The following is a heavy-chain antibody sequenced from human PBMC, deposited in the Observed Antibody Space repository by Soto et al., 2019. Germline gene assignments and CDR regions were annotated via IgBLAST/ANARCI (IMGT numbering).Heavy chain of an antibody. CDR3: ARMAATGLYYGMDV. Sequence: QVTLKESGPVLVKPTETLTLTCTVSGFSLTKPRMGVSWIRQPPGKALEWLAHIFSNDEKSYTTSLKTRLTISKDTSKSQVVRTMANLDPVDSATYYCARMAATGLYYGMDVWGLGTTVTVS. D-gene: IGHD1-1*01. J-gene: IGHJ6*02. V-gene: IGHV2-26*01. CDR2: IFSNDEK. CDR1: GFSLTKPRMG.